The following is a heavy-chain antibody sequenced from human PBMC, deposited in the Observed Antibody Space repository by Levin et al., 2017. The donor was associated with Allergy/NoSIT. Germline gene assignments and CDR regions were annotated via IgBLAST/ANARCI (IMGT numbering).Heavy chain of an antibody. J-gene: IGHJ3*02. Sequence: SETLSLTCAISVDTVSNNIAAWHWIRQSPSRGLEWLGKTYYRSKWYYDYAVSVKSRITISPDTSKNQLSLQLNSVTPEDTAVYFCARDPGVNAFDIWGQGTMVTVSS. D-gene: IGHD3-10*01. CDR3: ARDPGVNAFDI. CDR2: TYYRSKWYY. V-gene: IGHV6-1*01. CDR1: VDTVSNNIAA.